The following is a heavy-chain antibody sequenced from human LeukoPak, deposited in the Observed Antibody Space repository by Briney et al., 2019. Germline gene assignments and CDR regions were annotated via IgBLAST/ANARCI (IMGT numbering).Heavy chain of an antibody. CDR3: ARDCYYGPGSYCYYYGMDV. D-gene: IGHD3-10*01. CDR2: IWYDGSNK. CDR1: GFTFSSYG. J-gene: IGHJ6*04. Sequence: GRSLRLSCAASGFTFSSYGMHWVRQAPGKGLEWVAVIWYDGSNKYYADSVKGRFTISRDNSKNTLYLQMNSLRAEDTAVYYCARDCYYGPGSYCYYYGMDVWGKGTTVTVSS. V-gene: IGHV3-33*01.